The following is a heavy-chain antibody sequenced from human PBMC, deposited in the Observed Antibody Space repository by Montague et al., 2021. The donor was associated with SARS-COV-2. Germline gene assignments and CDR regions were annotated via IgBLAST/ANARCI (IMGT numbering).Heavy chain of an antibody. Sequence: SETLSLTCAAYGGSFSGYYWSWIRQPPGKGLEWIGEIYHNGSTNYNPSLKSRVTISVDTSKNQFSLRLSSVTAADTAVYYCARGRGVKYQLQMPFYFDYWGQGTPVTVSS. CDR3: ARGRGVKYQLQMPFYFDY. V-gene: IGHV4-34*01. CDR1: GGSFSGYY. J-gene: IGHJ4*02. CDR2: IYHNGST. D-gene: IGHD2-2*01.